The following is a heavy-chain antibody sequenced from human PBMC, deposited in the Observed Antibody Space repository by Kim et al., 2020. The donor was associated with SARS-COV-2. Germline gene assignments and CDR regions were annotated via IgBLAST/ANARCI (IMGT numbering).Heavy chain of an antibody. CDR3: ARCINYGDEENFDY. D-gene: IGHD4-17*01. J-gene: IGHJ4*02. Sequence: PSFQGQVTISADKSISTAYLQWSSLKASDTAMYYCARCINYGDEENFDYWGQGTLVTVSS. V-gene: IGHV5-51*01.